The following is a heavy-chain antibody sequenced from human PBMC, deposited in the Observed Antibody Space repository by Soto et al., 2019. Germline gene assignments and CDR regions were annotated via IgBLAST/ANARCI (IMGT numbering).Heavy chain of an antibody. D-gene: IGHD5-18*01. J-gene: IGHJ4*02. V-gene: IGHV3-23*01. CDR2: MSGSGGST. Sequence: EVQLLESGGGLVQPGGSLRLSCAASGFTFSSYAMSWVRQAPGKGLEWVSAMSGSGGSTYYADSVKGRFTISRDNSKNTLYLQMHSLRAEDTAVYYCAKVLRGYSYGAFDYWGQGTLVTVSS. CDR1: GFTFSSYA. CDR3: AKVLRGYSYGAFDY.